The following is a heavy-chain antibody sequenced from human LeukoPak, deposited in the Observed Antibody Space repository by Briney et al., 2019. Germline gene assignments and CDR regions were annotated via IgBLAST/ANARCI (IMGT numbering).Heavy chain of an antibody. CDR2: ISGSGGST. Sequence: GGSLRLSCAASGFTFSIYAMSWVRQAPGKRLEWVSAISGSGGSTYYADSVKGRFIISRDNSKNTLYLQMNSLRAEDTAVYYCGRYCSSTSCYSGYYYGMDVWGQGTTATVSS. CDR1: GFTFSIYA. CDR3: GRYCSSTSCYSGYYYGMDV. J-gene: IGHJ6*02. V-gene: IGHV3-23*01. D-gene: IGHD2-2*01.